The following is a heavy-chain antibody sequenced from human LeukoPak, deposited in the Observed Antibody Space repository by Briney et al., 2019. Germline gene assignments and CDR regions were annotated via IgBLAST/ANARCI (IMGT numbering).Heavy chain of an antibody. CDR2: MNPNSGNT. D-gene: IGHD3-10*01. V-gene: IGHV1-8*02. CDR1: GGTFSSYA. J-gene: IGHJ6*02. Sequence: ASVKVSCKASGGTFSSYAISWVRQAPGQGLEWMGWMNPNSGNTGYAQKFQGRVTMTRNTSISTAYMELSSLRSEDTAVYYCAQGITMVRGVTYYYYGMDVWGQGTTVTVSS. CDR3: AQGITMVRGVTYYYYGMDV.